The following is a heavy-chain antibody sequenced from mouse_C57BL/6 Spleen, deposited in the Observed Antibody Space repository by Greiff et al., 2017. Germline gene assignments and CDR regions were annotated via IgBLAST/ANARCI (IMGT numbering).Heavy chain of an antibody. CDR1: GFNIKDYY. V-gene: IGHV14-1*01. Sequence: VQLKQSGAELVRPGTSVKMSCTASGFNIKDYYMHWVKQRPEQGLEWIGRIDPEDGDTEYAPKFQGKATMTADTSSNTAYLQLSSLTSEDTAVYYCTTDGYYGYCDVWGTGTTVTVSS. D-gene: IGHD2-3*01. J-gene: IGHJ1*03. CDR3: TTDGYYGYCDV. CDR2: IDPEDGDT.